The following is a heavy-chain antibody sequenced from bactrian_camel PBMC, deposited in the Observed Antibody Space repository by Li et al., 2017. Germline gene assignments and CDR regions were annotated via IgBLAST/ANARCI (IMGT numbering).Heavy chain of an antibody. D-gene: IGHD2*01. CDR2: IASGGGST. J-gene: IGHJ6*01. CDR3: VSGGNLYLAFDY. Sequence: VQLMESGGGLVQPGGSLRLSCVTSGVTFGSYDMNWVRQAPGKGLEWVSGIASGGGSTYYADSVKGRFTISRDNAENTVYLQMNSLKPEDTAVYYCVSGGNLYLAFDYWGQGTQVTVS. CDR1: GVTFGSYD. V-gene: IGHV3S40*01.